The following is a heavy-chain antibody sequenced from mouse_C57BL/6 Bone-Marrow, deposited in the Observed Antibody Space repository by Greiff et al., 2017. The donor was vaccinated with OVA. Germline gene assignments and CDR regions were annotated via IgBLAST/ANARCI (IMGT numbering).Heavy chain of an antibody. CDR2: ISSGGSYT. Sequence: VQGVESGGDLVKPGGSLKLSCAASGFTFSSYGMSWVRQTPDKRLEWVATISSGGSYTYYPDSVKGRFPISRDNAKNTLYLQMGSLKSEDTAMYYCARQTVDWGQGTLVTVSA. CDR1: GFTFSSYG. D-gene: IGHD1-1*01. J-gene: IGHJ3*01. CDR3: ARQTVD. V-gene: IGHV5-6*01.